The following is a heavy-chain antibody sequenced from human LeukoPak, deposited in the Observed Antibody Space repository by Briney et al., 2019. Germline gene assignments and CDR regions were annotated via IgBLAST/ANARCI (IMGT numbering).Heavy chain of an antibody. CDR2: IKSKTDGGTT. CDR1: GFTFSNAW. Sequence: GGSLRLSCAASGFTFSNAWMSWVRQAPGKGLEWVGRIKSKTDGGTTDYAAPVKGRFTISRDDSKNTLYLQMNSLKTEDTAVYYCTTDLVEMATISPFFDYWGQGTLVTVSS. V-gene: IGHV3-15*01. CDR3: TTDLVEMATISPFFDY. J-gene: IGHJ4*02. D-gene: IGHD5-24*01.